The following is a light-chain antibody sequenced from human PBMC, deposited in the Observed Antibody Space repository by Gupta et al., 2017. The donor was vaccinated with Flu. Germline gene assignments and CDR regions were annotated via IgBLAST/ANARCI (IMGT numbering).Light chain of an antibody. CDR3: QQYDDLPVT. J-gene: IGKJ5*01. CDR2: DAS. V-gene: IGKV1-33*01. Sequence: IQLTQSPSSLSASVGDRVTITCRASQDITVYLNWYLQRPGKAPKLLIYDASHLQTGVPSRFSGRGSKTHFTLTISSLQPEDVGVYYCQQYDDLPVTFGQGSRLDIK. CDR1: QDITVY.